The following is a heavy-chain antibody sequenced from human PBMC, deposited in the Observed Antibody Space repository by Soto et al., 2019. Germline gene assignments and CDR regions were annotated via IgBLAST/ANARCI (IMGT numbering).Heavy chain of an antibody. CDR3: ASLQSLAVVY. CDR1: GFTFSSYW. V-gene: IGHV3-7*01. D-gene: IGHD6-19*01. J-gene: IGHJ4*02. CDR2: IKQDGSDK. Sequence: EVQLVESGGGLVQPGGSLRLSCAASGFTFSSYWMSWVRQAPGKGLEWVANIKQDGSDKYYVDSVKGRFTISRDNAKNSLYLQMNSLRAEDTAVYDCASLQSLAVVYWCQGTLVTVSS.